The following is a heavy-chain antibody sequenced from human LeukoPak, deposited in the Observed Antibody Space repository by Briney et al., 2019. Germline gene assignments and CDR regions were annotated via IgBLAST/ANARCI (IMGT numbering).Heavy chain of an antibody. Sequence: SETLSLTCTVYGGSFSGYYWSWIRQPPGKGLEWIGEINHSGSTNYNPSLKSRVTISVDTSKNQFSLKLSSVTAADTAVYYCARGSMITFGGVIAPPYFDYWGQGTLVTVSS. CDR1: GGSFSGYY. CDR2: INHSGST. D-gene: IGHD3-16*02. J-gene: IGHJ4*02. V-gene: IGHV4-34*01. CDR3: ARGSMITFGGVIAPPYFDY.